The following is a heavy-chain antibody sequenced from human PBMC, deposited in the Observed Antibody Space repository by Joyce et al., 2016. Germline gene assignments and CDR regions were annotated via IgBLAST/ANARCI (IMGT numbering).Heavy chain of an antibody. V-gene: IGHV4-31*03. CDR3: AGGVYYDILAGYSNWFDP. CDR2: IYNHGST. J-gene: IGHJ5*02. Sequence: QVQLQESGPGLVKPSQTLSLTCSVSGGSFSSGTYYCIWFRQHPGQGLEWIGYIYNHGSTYYNPYIKSRLTISIDTSKNQSSLKLSSGTAADTAVYYCAGGVYYDILAGYSNWFDPWGQGTLVTVSS. D-gene: IGHD3-9*01. CDR1: GGSFSSGTYY.